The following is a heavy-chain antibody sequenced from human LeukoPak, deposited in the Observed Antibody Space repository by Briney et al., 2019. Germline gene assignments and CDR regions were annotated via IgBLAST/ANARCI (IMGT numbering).Heavy chain of an antibody. CDR1: GFTLSSYA. CDR3: ARRIDWSHDY. V-gene: IGHV3-23*01. Sequence: GGSLRLSCATSGFTLSSYAMSWVRQAPGKGLEWVSAITVSGGGTYYADSVKGRFTISRDNSKNTLFLQMSSLRAEDTAVYYCARRIDWSHDYWGQGTLVTVSS. CDR2: ITVSGGGT. J-gene: IGHJ4*02. D-gene: IGHD3-9*01.